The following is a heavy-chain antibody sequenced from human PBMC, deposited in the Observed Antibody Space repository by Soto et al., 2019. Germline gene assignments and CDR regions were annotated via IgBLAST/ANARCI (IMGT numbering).Heavy chain of an antibody. J-gene: IGHJ4*02. CDR1: GGSIHSGAYY. D-gene: IGHD3-16*01. Sequence: QVQLQESGPGLVKPSQTLSLICTVSGGSIHSGAYYWSWIRQPPGKGLEWIGYIYYSGPHYYNPSLQSRTTISVDTSENQFSRKLTSGTAADTAVYYGARGPTYGGGTLKPRYYFGSWGQGTLVTVSS. CDR2: IYYSGPH. CDR3: ARGPTYGGGTLKPRYYFGS. V-gene: IGHV4-31*03.